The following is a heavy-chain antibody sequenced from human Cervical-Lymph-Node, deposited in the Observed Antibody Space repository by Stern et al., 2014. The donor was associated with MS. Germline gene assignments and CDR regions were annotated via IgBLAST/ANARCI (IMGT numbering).Heavy chain of an antibody. V-gene: IGHV4-59*08. CDR3: ARQKWDRDTYFEY. CDR2: TYYSGYP. D-gene: IGHD1-26*01. CDR1: GESIAGYY. J-gene: IGHJ4*02. Sequence: QVQLQESGPGLVKPSETLSLTCTVSGESIAGYYWNWIRPPPGKGLEWIGYTYYSGYPTYNPSLKSRVTISLDTSKSHFSLKVTSVTAADTAIYYCARQKWDRDTYFEYWGQGSLVTVSS.